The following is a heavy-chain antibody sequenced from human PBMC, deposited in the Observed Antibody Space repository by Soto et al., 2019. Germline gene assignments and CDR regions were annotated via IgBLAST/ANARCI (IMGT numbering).Heavy chain of an antibody. V-gene: IGHV4-30-4*01. Sequence: SETLSLTCTVSGDSISGGASFWSWVRQPPGKGLEWIANVYYSGSSYYNPSLKGRLTISVDTTKNQFSLQLKSMTAADTAVYYCAREVSEEMATITDNSFDYWGQGTLVTVSS. CDR2: VYYSGSS. CDR3: AREVSEEMATITDNSFDY. J-gene: IGHJ4*02. CDR1: GDSISGGASF. D-gene: IGHD5-12*01.